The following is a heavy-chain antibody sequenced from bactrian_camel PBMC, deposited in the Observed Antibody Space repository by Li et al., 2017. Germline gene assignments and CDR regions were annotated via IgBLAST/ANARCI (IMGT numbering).Heavy chain of an antibody. V-gene: IGHV3S1*01. D-gene: IGHD2*01. CDR3: ATLPCSGYCYYFYS. CDR2: LDFDKTT. J-gene: IGHJ6*01. Sequence: HVQLVESGGGSVQAGGSLTLACTASGDTSGSYCMAWFRETPGKEHEGVAALDFDKTTTYADSVKGRFTISKDKAKNTVYLQMNSLRSEDTALYYCATLPCSGYCYYFYSWGQGTQVTVS. CDR1: GDTSGSYC.